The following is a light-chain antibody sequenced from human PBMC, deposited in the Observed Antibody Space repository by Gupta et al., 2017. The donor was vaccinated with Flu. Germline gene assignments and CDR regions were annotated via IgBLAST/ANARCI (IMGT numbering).Light chain of an antibody. J-gene: IGKJ2*01. V-gene: IGKV3-20*01. CDR2: GAS. CDR3: QQDDNSPST. Sequence: AWYQQKPDQAPRLLISGASSRATGIPDRFSGSGSETNFTLTISRLEPKDFAMYYCQQDDNSPSTFGQRTKLETK.